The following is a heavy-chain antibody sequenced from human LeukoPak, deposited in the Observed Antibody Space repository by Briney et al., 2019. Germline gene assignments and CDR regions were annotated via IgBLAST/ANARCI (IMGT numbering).Heavy chain of an antibody. D-gene: IGHD6-13*01. J-gene: IGHJ4*02. CDR2: ISAYNGNT. CDR1: GYTFTSYG. V-gene: IGHV1-18*01. CDR3: ARDRRPTPGSKTEGIAAAGTIHYFDY. Sequence: ASVKVSCKASGYTFTSYGISWVRQAPGQGLEWMGWISAYNGNTNYAQKLQGRVTMTTDTSTSTAYMELRSLRSDDTAVYYCARDRRPTPGSKTEGIAAAGTIHYFDYWGQGTLVTVSS.